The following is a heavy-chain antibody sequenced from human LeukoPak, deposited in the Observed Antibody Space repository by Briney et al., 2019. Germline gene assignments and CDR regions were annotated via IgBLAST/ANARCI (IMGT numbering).Heavy chain of an antibody. CDR2: IYYHENT. J-gene: IGHJ4*02. V-gene: IGHV4-39*01. CDR3: ARGFPVRYYDFWSGYSFNYFDY. Sequence: SETLSLTCTVSGGSISSSSDYWGWIRQAPGKGLEWIGSIYYHENTYYNSSLKSRVTISVDTSKNQFSLKLNSVTAADTAVYFCARGFPVRYYDFWSGYSFNYFDYWGQGTLVTVSS. D-gene: IGHD3-3*01. CDR1: GGSISSSSDY.